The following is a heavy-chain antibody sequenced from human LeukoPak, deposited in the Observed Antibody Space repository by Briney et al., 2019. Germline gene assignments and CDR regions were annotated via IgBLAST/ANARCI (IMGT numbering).Heavy chain of an antibody. CDR3: ARDFAPAGSGWPFDY. Sequence: ASVKVSCKASGYTFTSYGISWVRQAPGQGLEWMGWISAYNGNTNYAQKLQGRVTMTTDTSTSTAYMELRSLRSDDTAVYYCARDFAPAGSGWPFDYWGQGTLVTVSS. D-gene: IGHD6-19*01. V-gene: IGHV1-18*01. CDR2: ISAYNGNT. J-gene: IGHJ4*02. CDR1: GYTFTSYG.